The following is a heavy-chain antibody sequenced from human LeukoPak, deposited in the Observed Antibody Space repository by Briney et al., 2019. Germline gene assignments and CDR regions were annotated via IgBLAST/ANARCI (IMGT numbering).Heavy chain of an antibody. CDR2: INPTSGGT. D-gene: IGHD1-26*01. CDR1: GGTFSSYA. J-gene: IGHJ4*02. Sequence: ASVKVSCKASGGTFSSYAISWVRQAPGQGLEWMGWINPTSGGTKYAQKFQGRVTMTRDTSISTAYMELSRLRADDTAVFYCARPLVGATRFDYWGQGTLVTVSS. V-gene: IGHV1-2*02. CDR3: ARPLVGATRFDY.